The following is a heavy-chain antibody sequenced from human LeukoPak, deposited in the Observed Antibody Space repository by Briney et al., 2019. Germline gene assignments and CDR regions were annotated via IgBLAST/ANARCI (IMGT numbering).Heavy chain of an antibody. D-gene: IGHD2-2*01. V-gene: IGHV3-23*01. CDR1: GFTFSSSA. Sequence: GGSLRLSCAASGFTFSSSAMSWVRQTPGKGLEWVSVISGSGRSTYFADSVKGRFTVSRDNSKNSLYLQVDSLRAEDTAVYYCAKGVFGPSYHFDYWGQGTLVTVSS. CDR3: AKGVFGPSYHFDY. J-gene: IGHJ4*02. CDR2: ISGSGRST.